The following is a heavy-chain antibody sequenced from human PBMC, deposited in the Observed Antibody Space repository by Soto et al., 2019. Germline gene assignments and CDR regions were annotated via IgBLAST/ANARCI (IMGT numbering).Heavy chain of an antibody. Sequence: EVQLVESGGGFGKPGGSLRLSCEGSGFTFPNAWMCWVRGAPGKGREWVGRIKSKTDGGAADYAAPVRGRVTISRDDSQNTLYLQMNSLNTEDSALYYCTTDPGDYEDYWGQGTLVTVSS. D-gene: IGHD4-17*01. V-gene: IGHV3-15*01. CDR3: TTDPGDYEDY. CDR2: IKSKTDGGAA. CDR1: GFTFPNAW. J-gene: IGHJ4*02.